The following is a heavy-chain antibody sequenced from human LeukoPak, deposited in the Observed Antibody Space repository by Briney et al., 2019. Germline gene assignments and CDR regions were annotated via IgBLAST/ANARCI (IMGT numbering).Heavy chain of an antibody. CDR2: IYTSGST. CDR1: GGSISSYY. D-gene: IGHD3-16*01. Sequence: SETLSLTCTVSGGSISSYYWSWIRQPAGKGLEWIGRIYTSGSTNYNPSLKSRVTMSIDTSKNQFSLKLSSVTAADTAVYYCGRESRPGGVGIGALDIWGQGTMVTVPS. J-gene: IGHJ3*02. CDR3: GRESRPGGVGIGALDI. V-gene: IGHV4-4*07.